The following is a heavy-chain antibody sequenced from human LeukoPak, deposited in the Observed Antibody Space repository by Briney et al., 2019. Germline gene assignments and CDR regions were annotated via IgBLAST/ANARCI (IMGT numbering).Heavy chain of an antibody. V-gene: IGHV3-43D*03. J-gene: IGHJ4*02. CDR3: AKGHYRQNWGSFDY. Sequence: GGSLRLSCAASGFTFDDYAMHWVRQAPGKGLEWVSLISWDGGSTYYADSVKGRFTISRDNSKNSLYLQMNSLRAEDTALYYCAKGHYRQNWGSFDYWGQGTLVTVSS. CDR1: GFTFDDYA. CDR2: ISWDGGST. D-gene: IGHD7-27*01.